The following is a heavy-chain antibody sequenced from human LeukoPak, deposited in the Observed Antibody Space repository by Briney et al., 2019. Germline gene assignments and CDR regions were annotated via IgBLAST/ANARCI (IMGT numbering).Heavy chain of an antibody. D-gene: IGHD4-23*01. Sequence: GGSLRLSCAASGFTVSSNYMSWVRQAPGKGLEWVSVIYSGGSTYYADSVKGRFTISRDNSKNTLYLQMNSLRAEDTAVYYCARGNYGSSSIGISPFDYWGQGTLVTVSS. V-gene: IGHV3-53*01. CDR1: GFTVSSNY. CDR2: IYSGGST. CDR3: ARGNYGSSSIGISPFDY. J-gene: IGHJ4*02.